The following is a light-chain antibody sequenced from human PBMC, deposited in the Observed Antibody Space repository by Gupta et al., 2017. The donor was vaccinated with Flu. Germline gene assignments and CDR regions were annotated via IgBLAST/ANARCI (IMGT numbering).Light chain of an antibody. J-gene: IGKJ4*01. CDR1: QSVSSS. V-gene: IGKV3-11*01. Sequence: EIVLTQSPATLSLSPWDRATLSCRASQSVSSSLAWYQQKPGQAPRLLIYDASNRATGIPARFSGSGFGTDFTLTISSLEPEDFAVYYCQQRSNWPPLTFGGGTKVEIK. CDR2: DAS. CDR3: QQRSNWPPLT.